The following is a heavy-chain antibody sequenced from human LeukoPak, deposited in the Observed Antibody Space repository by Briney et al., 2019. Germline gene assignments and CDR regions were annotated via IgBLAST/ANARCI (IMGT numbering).Heavy chain of an antibody. J-gene: IGHJ5*02. V-gene: IGHV3-7*05. Sequence: GGSLRLSCEASGFPFTRYWLGWVRQAPGKGLEWVANIKQDGSEKSYLASVKGRVTISRDKSKKSLYLQMSSLKVEDTAVYYCARGRELDPWGPGTLVTVSS. CDR1: GFPFTRYW. D-gene: IGHD1-26*01. CDR2: IKQDGSEK. CDR3: ARGRELDP.